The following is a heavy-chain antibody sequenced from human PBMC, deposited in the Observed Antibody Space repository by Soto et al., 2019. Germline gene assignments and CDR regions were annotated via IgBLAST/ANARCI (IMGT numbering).Heavy chain of an antibody. CDR1: GFTFSSYA. Sequence: GGSLRLSCAASGFTFSSYAMSWVRQAPGKGLEWVSAISGSGGSTYYADSVKGRFTISRDNSKNTLYLQMNSLRAEDTAVYYCAKGAEWLLYYYYYGMDVWGQGTTVTVSS. CDR3: AKGAEWLLYYYYYGMDV. J-gene: IGHJ6*02. CDR2: ISGSGGST. D-gene: IGHD3-3*01. V-gene: IGHV3-23*01.